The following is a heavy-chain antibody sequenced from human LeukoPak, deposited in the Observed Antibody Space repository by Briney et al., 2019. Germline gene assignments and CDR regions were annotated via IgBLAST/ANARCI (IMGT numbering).Heavy chain of an antibody. CDR3: ARAGYSGYDYHFDY. Sequence: GGSLRLSCAASGFTFSSYAMHWVRQAPGKGLEWVAVISYDGSNKYYADSVKGRFTISRDNSKNTLYLRMNSLRAEDTAVYYCARAGYSGYDYHFDYWGQGTLVTVSS. J-gene: IGHJ4*02. CDR1: GFTFSSYA. CDR2: ISYDGSNK. V-gene: IGHV3-30-3*01. D-gene: IGHD5-12*01.